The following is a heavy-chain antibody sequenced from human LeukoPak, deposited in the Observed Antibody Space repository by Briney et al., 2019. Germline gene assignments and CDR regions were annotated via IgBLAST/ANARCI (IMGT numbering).Heavy chain of an antibody. CDR2: INPNSGGT. CDR3: ARGWVSISGYMDV. D-gene: IGHD3-16*01. CDR1: GYTFTGYY. Sequence: ASVKVSCKASGYTFTGYYIHWVRQAPGQGLEWMGWINPNSGGTNYAQKFQGRVTMTRDTSISTAYMELSRLRSDDTAVYYCARGWVSISGYMDVWGKGTTVTVSS. J-gene: IGHJ6*03. V-gene: IGHV1-2*02.